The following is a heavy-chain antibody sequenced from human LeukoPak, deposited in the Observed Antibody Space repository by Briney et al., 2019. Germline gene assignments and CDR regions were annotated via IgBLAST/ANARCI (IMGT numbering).Heavy chain of an antibody. CDR1: GFTFSTYT. V-gene: IGHV3-21*01. J-gene: IGHJ4*02. Sequence: GGSLRLSCAASGFTFSTYTMNWVRQAPGKGLEWVSSISSSSSYIYYADSVKGRFTISRDNAKNSLYLQMNSLRAEDTAVYYCARLSSSWALYWGQGTLVTVSS. CDR3: ARLSSSWALY. D-gene: IGHD6-13*01. CDR2: ISSSSSYI.